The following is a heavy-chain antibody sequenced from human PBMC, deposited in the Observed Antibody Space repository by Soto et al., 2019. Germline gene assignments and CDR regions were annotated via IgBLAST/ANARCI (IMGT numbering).Heavy chain of an antibody. D-gene: IGHD1-1*01. CDR3: VRDGTKTLRDWFDP. CDR2: IYATGTT. J-gene: IGHJ5*02. CDR1: GASISGFY. Sequence: PSETLSLTCTVSGASISGFYWSWIRKSAGKGLEWIGRIYATGTTDHNPSLKSRAMMSVDTSKKQFSLKLRSVTAADTAVYYCVRDGTKTLRDWFDPWGQGISVTVSS. V-gene: IGHV4-4*07.